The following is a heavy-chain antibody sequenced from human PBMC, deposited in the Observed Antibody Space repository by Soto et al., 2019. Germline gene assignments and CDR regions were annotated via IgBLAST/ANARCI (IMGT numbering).Heavy chain of an antibody. D-gene: IGHD1-1*01. V-gene: IGHV4-61*01. CDR2: IYYSGYT. CDR1: GDSINSGSYY. CDR3: AREPYNWNSIYYFDY. Sequence: PSETLSLTCTVSGDSINSGSYYWSWIRQPPGKGLEWIGHIYYSGYTNYNPSLKSRVTISVDTSKKQFSLKLSSMTAADTAVYYCAREPYNWNSIYYFDYWGQGTLVTVSS. J-gene: IGHJ4*02.